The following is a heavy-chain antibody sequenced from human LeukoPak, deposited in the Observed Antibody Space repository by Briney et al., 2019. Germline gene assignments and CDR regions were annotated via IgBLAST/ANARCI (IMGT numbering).Heavy chain of an antibody. CDR2: ISSTGTYI. Sequence: KTGGSLRLSCATSGFTFSSSTFGSYTMNWVRQAPGGGLEWVSSISSTGTYIYYTDSVKGRFTISRDIANSLLYLQMNSLRADDTAVYHCARDLDYSTGFDYWGQGTLVTVSS. V-gene: IGHV3-21*01. CDR3: ARDLDYSTGFDY. J-gene: IGHJ4*02. D-gene: IGHD4-11*01. CDR1: GFTFSSSTFGSYT.